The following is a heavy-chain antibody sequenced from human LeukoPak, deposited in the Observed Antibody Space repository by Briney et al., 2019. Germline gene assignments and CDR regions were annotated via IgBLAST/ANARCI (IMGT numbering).Heavy chain of an antibody. J-gene: IGHJ4*02. Sequence: SETLSLTCTVSGGSISSGDYYWSWIRQPPGKGLEWIGYIYYSGSTYYNPSLKSRVTISVDTSKNQFSLKLSSVTAADTAVYYCARSPRGYSYGYVDYWGQGTLVTVSS. CDR3: ARSPRGYSYGYVDY. CDR2: IYYSGST. V-gene: IGHV4-30-4*01. CDR1: GGSISSGDYY. D-gene: IGHD5-18*01.